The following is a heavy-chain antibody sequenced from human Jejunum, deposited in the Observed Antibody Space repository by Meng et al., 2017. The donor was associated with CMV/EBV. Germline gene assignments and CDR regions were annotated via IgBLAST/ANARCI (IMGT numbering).Heavy chain of an antibody. J-gene: IGHJ4*02. CDR3: AEREDGVDSTPDY. D-gene: IGHD2-21*01. V-gene: IGHV3-74*01. Sequence: SSSGSGFIPSIHTTPWVRHTPGPCLVWGSPANTHATPDYVAFVKRRFTVSRDNAQNTLHLQINSLRVEDTAVYYCAEREDGVDSTPDYWGQGTLVTVSS. CDR2: ANTHATP. CDR1: GFIPSIHT.